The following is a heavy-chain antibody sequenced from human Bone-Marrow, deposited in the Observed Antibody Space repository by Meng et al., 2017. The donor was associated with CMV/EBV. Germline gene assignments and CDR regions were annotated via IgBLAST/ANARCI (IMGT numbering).Heavy chain of an antibody. J-gene: IGHJ4*02. CDR2: IKSKTDGGTT. D-gene: IGHD6-19*01. Sequence: GGSLRLSCAASGFTFSSYAMSWVRQAPGKGLEWVGRIKSKTDGGTTDYAAPVKGRFTISRDDSKNTLYLQMNSLKTEDTAVYYCTTGLGGPQLDYWGQGTLVTVSS. V-gene: IGHV3-15*01. CDR3: TTGLGGPQLDY. CDR1: GFTFSSYA.